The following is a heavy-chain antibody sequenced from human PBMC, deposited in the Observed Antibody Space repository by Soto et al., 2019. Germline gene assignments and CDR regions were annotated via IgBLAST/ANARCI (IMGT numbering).Heavy chain of an antibody. CDR3: ASTANPCDLFNRFDP. CDR2: ISYDGSNK. Sequence: PGGSLRLSCAASGFTFSSYGMHWVRQAPGKGLEWVAVISYDGSNKYYADSVKGRFTISRDNSKNTLYLQMNSLRAEDTAVYYCASTANPCDLFNRFDPWGQGTLVTVSS. V-gene: IGHV3-30*03. D-gene: IGHD2-21*02. CDR1: GFTFSSYG. J-gene: IGHJ5*02.